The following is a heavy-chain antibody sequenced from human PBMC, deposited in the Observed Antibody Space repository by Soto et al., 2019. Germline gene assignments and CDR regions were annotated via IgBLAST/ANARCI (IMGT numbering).Heavy chain of an antibody. CDR1: GFTVSSNY. CDR2: IYSGGST. D-gene: IGHD1-1*01. CDR3: ATAPPTTSHGMDV. Sequence: GGSLRLSCAASGFTVSSNYMSWVSQAPGKGLGWVSAIYSGGSTYYPDSVRGRFSISRDNSKNTLYLQMKSLRAEDSAVYYCATAPPTTSHGMDVWGQGTTVTVSS. V-gene: IGHV3-53*01. J-gene: IGHJ6*02.